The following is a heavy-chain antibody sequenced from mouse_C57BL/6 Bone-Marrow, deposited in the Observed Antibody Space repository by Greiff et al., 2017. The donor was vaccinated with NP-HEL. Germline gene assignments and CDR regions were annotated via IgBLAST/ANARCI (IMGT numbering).Heavy chain of an antibody. D-gene: IGHD1-1*01. CDR1: GYAFTNYL. V-gene: IGHV1-54*01. CDR3: ARWYGSNNYFDY. CDR2: INPGSGGT. Sequence: VQLQQSGAELVRPGTSVKVSCKASGYAFTNYLIEWVKQRPGQGLEWIGVINPGSGGTNYNEKFKGKATLTADKSSSTAYMQLSSLTSEDSAVYFCARWYGSNNYFDYWGQGTTRTVSS. J-gene: IGHJ2*01.